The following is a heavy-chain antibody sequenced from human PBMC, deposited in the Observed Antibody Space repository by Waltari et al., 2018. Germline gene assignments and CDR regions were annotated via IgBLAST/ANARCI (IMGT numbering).Heavy chain of an antibody. CDR3: ARSEGTSSIDY. CDR1: GYSISSGYY. D-gene: IGHD6-6*01. Sequence: QVQLQESGPGLVKPSETLSLTCAVSGYSISSGYYWGWIRQPPGKGLEWIGSIYHSGITYYNPSLKSRVTISVDTSKNQFSLKLSSVTAADTAVYYCARSEGTSSIDYWGQGTLVTVSS. J-gene: IGHJ4*02. V-gene: IGHV4-38-2*01. CDR2: IYHSGIT.